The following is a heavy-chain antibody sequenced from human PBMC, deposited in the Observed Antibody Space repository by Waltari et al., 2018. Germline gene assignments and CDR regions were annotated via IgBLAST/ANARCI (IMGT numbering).Heavy chain of an antibody. V-gene: IGHV1-2*06. D-gene: IGHD1-26*01. CDR1: GYTFTGYY. J-gene: IGHJ4*02. Sequence: QVQLVQSGAEVKKPGASVKVSCKASGYTFTGYYMHWVRQAPGQGLEWMGRINPNSGGTNYAQKCQGRVTMTRDTSISTAYMELSRLRSDDTAVYYCARVGGSYYDFDYWGQGTLVTVSS. CDR2: INPNSGGT. CDR3: ARVGGSYYDFDY.